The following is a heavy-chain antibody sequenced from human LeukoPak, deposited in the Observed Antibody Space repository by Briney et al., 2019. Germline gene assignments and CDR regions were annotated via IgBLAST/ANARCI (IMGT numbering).Heavy chain of an antibody. CDR3: AKNGDRGAYCSGGSCYPYYYYNMDV. CDR1: GLTFSSFG. J-gene: IGHJ6*03. D-gene: IGHD2-15*01. Sequence: PGGSLRLSCAASGLTFSSFGMSWVRQAPGKWLEWVSAISSTGGTAYYADSVKGRFTISRDNSKNTLYLQMNSLRAEDTAIYYCAKNGDRGAYCSGGSCYPYYYYNMDVWGKGTTVTISS. V-gene: IGHV3-23*01. CDR2: ISSTGGTA.